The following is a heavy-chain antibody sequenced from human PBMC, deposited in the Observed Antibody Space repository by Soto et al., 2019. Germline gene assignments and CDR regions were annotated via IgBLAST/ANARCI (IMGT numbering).Heavy chain of an antibody. Sequence: PVGSLRLSCAASGFTFSSYAMSWVRQAPGKGLEWVSAISGSGGSTYYADSVKGRFTISRDNSKNTLYLQMNSLRAEDTAVYYCANENYDSSGYYLNFDYRGQGTLVTVSS. CDR1: GFTFSSYA. J-gene: IGHJ4*02. CDR2: ISGSGGST. CDR3: ANENYDSSGYYLNFDY. D-gene: IGHD3-22*01. V-gene: IGHV3-23*01.